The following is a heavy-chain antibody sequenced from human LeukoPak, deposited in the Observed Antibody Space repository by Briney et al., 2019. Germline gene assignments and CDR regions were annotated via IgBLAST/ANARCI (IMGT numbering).Heavy chain of an antibody. CDR2: TSAYNGNT. CDR3: ARDLERYYDLEGRSGY. CDR1: GYTFISHG. Sequence: ASVKVSCKASGYTFISHGISWVRQAPGQGLEWMGWTSAYNGNTNYAQKFQGRVTMTTDTLATTAYMELRSLRSDDTAVYYCARDLERYYDLEGRSGYWGQGTLVTVSS. V-gene: IGHV1-18*01. J-gene: IGHJ4*02. D-gene: IGHD3-3*01.